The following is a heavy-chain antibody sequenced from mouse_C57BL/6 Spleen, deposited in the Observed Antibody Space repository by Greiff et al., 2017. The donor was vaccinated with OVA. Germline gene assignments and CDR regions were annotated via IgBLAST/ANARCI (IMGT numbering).Heavy chain of an antibody. CDR2: IYPGDGDT. CDR1: GYAFSSSW. Sequence: QVQLKESGPELVKPGASVKISCKASGYAFSSSWMNWVKQRPGKGLEWIGRIYPGDGDTNYNGKFKGKATLTADKSSSTAYMQLSSLTSEDSAVYFCARSTVVAPRAMDYWGQGTSGTVSS. CDR3: ARSTVVAPRAMDY. D-gene: IGHD1-1*01. J-gene: IGHJ4*01. V-gene: IGHV1-82*01.